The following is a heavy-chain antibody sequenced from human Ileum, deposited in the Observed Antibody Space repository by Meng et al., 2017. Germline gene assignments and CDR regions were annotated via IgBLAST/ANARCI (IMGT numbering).Heavy chain of an antibody. Sequence: SETLSLTCTVSGGSISSSSYYWAWTRQPPGKGLEWIGSIYYTGSTYYDPSLKNRVTISVETSKNQFSLKLSSVTAADTAVYYCARTLVGGDSTFEIWGQGKRV. V-gene: IGHV4-39*07. CDR1: GGSISSSSYY. J-gene: IGHJ3*02. D-gene: IGHD4/OR15-4a*01. CDR2: IYYTGST. CDR3: ARTLVGGDSTFEI.